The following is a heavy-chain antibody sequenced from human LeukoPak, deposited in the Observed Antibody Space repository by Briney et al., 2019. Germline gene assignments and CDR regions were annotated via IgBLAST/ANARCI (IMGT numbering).Heavy chain of an antibody. CDR1: GFIFSPYA. CDR3: VKDRWVDH. Sequence: GGSLRLSCSASGFIFSPYAMHWVRQAPGKGLEFVSSISSEGKTTYYADSVKGRFTISRDNSKNTLYLQMSSLRPEDTAVYYCVKDRWVDHWGQGTLVTVSS. D-gene: IGHD6-13*01. J-gene: IGHJ4*02. V-gene: IGHV3-64D*06. CDR2: ISSEGKTT.